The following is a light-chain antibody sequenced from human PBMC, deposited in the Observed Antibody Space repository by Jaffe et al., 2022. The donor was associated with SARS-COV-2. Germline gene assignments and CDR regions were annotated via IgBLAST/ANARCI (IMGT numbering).Light chain of an antibody. CDR2: EVN. CDR3: SSYVSSTHYV. J-gene: IGLJ1*01. CDR1: SSDVGSYDF. Sequence: QSALTQPPSASGSPGQSVTISCTGTSSDVGSYDFVSWYQQHPGKAPKLLIYEVNKRPSGVHDRFSGSKSGNTASLTVSGLQAEDEADYYCSSYVSSTHYVFGTGTKITVL. V-gene: IGLV2-8*01.